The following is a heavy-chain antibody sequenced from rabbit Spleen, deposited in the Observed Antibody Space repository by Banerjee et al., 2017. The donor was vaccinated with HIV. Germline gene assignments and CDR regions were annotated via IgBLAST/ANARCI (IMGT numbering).Heavy chain of an antibody. D-gene: IGHD1-1*01. Sequence: QSLEESGGGLVKPGAPLTLTCKASGFDLSSYYYSCWVRQAPGKGLEWIGCLYTDVLTTWYASWAKGRFTISKASSTTVTLQMTSLTAADTATYFCVRDGGTNSKFNLWGPGTLVTVS. J-gene: IGHJ4*01. CDR3: VRDGGTNSKFNL. CDR2: LYTDVLTT. CDR1: GFDLSSYYY. V-gene: IGHV1S40*01.